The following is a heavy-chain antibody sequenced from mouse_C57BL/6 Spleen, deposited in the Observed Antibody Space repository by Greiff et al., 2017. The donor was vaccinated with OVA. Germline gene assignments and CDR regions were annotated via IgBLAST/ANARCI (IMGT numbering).Heavy chain of an antibody. CDR1: GYTFTSYW. J-gene: IGHJ2*01. CDR3: ARRGGIYYGNYFDY. V-gene: IGHV1-50*01. D-gene: IGHD2-1*01. Sequence: QVQLQQPGAELVKPGASVKLSCKASGYTFTSYWMQWVKQRPGQGLEWIGEIDPSDSYTNYNQKFKGKATLTVDTSSSTAYMQLSSLTSEDSAVYYCARRGGIYYGNYFDYWGQGTTLTVSS. CDR2: IDPSDSYT.